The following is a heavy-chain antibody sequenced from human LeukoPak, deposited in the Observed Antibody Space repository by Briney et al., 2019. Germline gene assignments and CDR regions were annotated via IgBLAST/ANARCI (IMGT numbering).Heavy chain of an antibody. Sequence: QTGGSLRLSCAASGFAFNDYLMNWVRHVPGKGLMWVARINSDGSRTTYADPVKGRFTVSRDNAKNTLYLQMNSLRAEDTAVYYCARDRSRWSIAPDADVWGQGTTVTVSS. D-gene: IGHD2-15*01. CDR1: GFAFNDYL. CDR3: ARDRSRWSIAPDADV. V-gene: IGHV3-74*01. J-gene: IGHJ6*02. CDR2: INSDGSRT.